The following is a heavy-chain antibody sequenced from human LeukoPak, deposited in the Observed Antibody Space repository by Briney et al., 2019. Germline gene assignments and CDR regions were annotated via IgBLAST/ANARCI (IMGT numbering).Heavy chain of an antibody. D-gene: IGHD1-1*01. CDR3: AKNWNDDEDFDY. V-gene: IGHV3-23*01. J-gene: IGHJ4*02. CDR1: GFTFSSYA. CDR2: ISGSGGST. Sequence: LTGGSPRLSCAASGFTFSSYAMSWVRQAPGKGLEWVSAISGSGGSTYYADSVKGRFTISRDNSKNTLYLQMNSLRAEDTAVYYCAKNWNDDEDFDYWGQGTLVTVSS.